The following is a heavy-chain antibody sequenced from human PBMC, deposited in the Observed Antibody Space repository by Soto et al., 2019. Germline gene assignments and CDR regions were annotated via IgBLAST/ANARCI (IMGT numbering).Heavy chain of an antibody. J-gene: IGHJ6*03. Sequence: QVQLQESGPGLVKPSETLSLTCTVSGGSISSYYWSWIRQPPGKGLEWIGYIYYSGSTNYNPSLKSRVTISVDTSKNQFSLKLSSVTAADTAVYYCARVGPSFGGLHYYYYYMDVWGKGTTVTVSS. CDR3: ARVGPSFGGLHYYYYYMDV. D-gene: IGHD3-3*01. V-gene: IGHV4-59*01. CDR1: GGSISSYY. CDR2: IYYSGST.